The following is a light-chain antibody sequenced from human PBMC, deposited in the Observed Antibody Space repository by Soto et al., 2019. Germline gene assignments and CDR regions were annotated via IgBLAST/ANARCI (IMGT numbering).Light chain of an antibody. Sequence: QSVLAQPASVSGPPGQPIAISCTGTSSDVGAYNYVSWYQHHPGKAPNLMIYDVSNRPSGVSNRFSGSKSGNTASLTISGLHAEDEADYYCSSYTSTSTLYVFGTGTKVTVL. V-gene: IGLV2-14*03. CDR3: SSYTSTSTLYV. CDR2: DVS. CDR1: SSDVGAYNY. J-gene: IGLJ1*01.